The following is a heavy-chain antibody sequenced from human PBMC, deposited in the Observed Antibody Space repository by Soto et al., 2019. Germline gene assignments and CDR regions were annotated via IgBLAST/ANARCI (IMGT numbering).Heavy chain of an antibody. Sequence: QVQVVESGGGVVQPGGSLRLSCTASGFSFSNYAMQWVRQAPGKGLEWGAVISYDASYQYYADSMKGRFTISRDNSKTTLYLQMSSLRPEDTAVYYCATAEDSSGWEDYWGQGTLVIVSS. D-gene: IGHD6-19*01. J-gene: IGHJ4*02. CDR1: GFSFSNYA. V-gene: IGHV3-30-3*01. CDR3: ATAEDSSGWEDY. CDR2: ISYDASYQ.